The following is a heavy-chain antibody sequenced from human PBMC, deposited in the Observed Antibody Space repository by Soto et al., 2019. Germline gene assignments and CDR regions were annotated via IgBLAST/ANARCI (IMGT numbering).Heavy chain of an antibody. V-gene: IGHV4-4*07. J-gene: IGHJ4*02. D-gene: IGHD1-7*01. CDR2: IYISGSP. CDR1: GGSISSYY. CDR3: VNGNYVY. Sequence: QVQLQESGPGLVKPSETLSLTCTVSGGSISSYYWNWIRQPAGKGLEWIGRIYISGSPNYNPSLKSRVTMSVDTSKKQFSLKVTSVTGADTAVYYCVNGNYVYWGQGTLVTVSS.